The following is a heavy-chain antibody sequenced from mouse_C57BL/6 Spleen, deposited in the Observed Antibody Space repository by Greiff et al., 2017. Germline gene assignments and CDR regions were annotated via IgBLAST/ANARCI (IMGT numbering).Heavy chain of an antibody. CDR1: GFNIKDDY. CDR3: TTGTIIRAD. Sequence: VQLQQSGAELVRPGASVKLSCTASGFNIKDDYMHWVKQRPEQGLEWIGWIDPENGDTEYASKFQGKATITADTSSNTAYLQLSSLTSEDTAVYYCTTGTIIRADWGQGTLVTVSA. D-gene: IGHD3-1*01. CDR2: IDPENGDT. V-gene: IGHV14-4*01. J-gene: IGHJ3*01.